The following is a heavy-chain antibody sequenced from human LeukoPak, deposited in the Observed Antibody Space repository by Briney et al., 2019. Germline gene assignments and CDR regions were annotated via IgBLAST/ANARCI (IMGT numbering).Heavy chain of an antibody. Sequence: TGGSLRLSCAASGFTFSSYAMSWVRQAPGKGLEWVSAITGSGGSTYYADSVKGRFTISRDNSKNTLYAQMNSLRAEDTAVYYCATERNWVFDYWGQGTLVTVSS. D-gene: IGHD7-27*01. CDR2: ITGSGGST. V-gene: IGHV3-23*01. CDR3: ATERNWVFDY. CDR1: GFTFSSYA. J-gene: IGHJ4*02.